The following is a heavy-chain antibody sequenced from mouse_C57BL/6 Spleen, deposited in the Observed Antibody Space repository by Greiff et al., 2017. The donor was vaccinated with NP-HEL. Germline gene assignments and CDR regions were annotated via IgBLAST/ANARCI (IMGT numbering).Heavy chain of an antibody. J-gene: IGHJ2*01. CDR2: IRSKSNNYAT. D-gene: IGHD1-1*02. CDR3: VRGWDYFDY. Sequence: EVKLMESGGGLVQPKGSLKLSCAASGFSFNTYAMNWVRQAPGKGLEWVARIRSKSNNYATYYADSVKDRFTISRDDSESMLYLQMNNLKTEDTAMYYCVRGWDYFDYWGQGTTLTVSS. CDR1: GFSFNTYA. V-gene: IGHV10-1*01.